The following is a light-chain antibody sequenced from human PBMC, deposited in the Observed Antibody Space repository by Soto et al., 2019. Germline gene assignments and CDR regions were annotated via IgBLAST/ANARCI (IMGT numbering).Light chain of an antibody. V-gene: IGKV4-1*01. CDR1: QSLLYKSNNLDY. CDR3: QQYYTTPLA. Sequence: DIVMTQSPASLAVSLGERATINCKSSQSLLYKSNNLDYLAWYQQKSGQPPKLLIYWASSRESGVPDRFSGSGSGTDFTLPISSLQAEDVAVYYCQQYYTTPLAFGPGTRVDLK. J-gene: IGKJ3*01. CDR2: WAS.